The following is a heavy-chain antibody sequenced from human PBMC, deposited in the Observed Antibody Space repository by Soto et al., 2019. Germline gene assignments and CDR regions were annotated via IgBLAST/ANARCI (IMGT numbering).Heavy chain of an antibody. CDR3: ARGRFGYSSSWHLDY. CDR2: ISYDGSNK. CDR1: GFTFSSYA. J-gene: IGHJ4*02. D-gene: IGHD6-13*01. V-gene: IGHV3-30-3*01. Sequence: QVQLVESGGGVVQPGRSLRLSCAASGFTFSSYAMHWVRQAPGKGLEWVAVISYDGSNKYYADSVKGRFTISRDNSKNTLYLHMNCLRAEDTAVYYCARGRFGYSSSWHLDYWGQGTLVIVSS.